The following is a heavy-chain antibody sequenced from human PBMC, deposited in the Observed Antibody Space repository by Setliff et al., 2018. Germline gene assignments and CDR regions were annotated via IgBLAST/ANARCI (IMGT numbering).Heavy chain of an antibody. D-gene: IGHD3-16*01. CDR3: ARELVIIATWGNSAMGEAFDI. Sequence: SVKVSCKASGYTFTGYYMHWVRQAPGQGLEWMGWINPNSGGTNYAQKFQGRVTMTRDTSISTAYMELSRLRSDDTAVYYCARELVIIATWGNSAMGEAFDIWGQGSMVTVSS. V-gene: IGHV1-2*02. CDR2: INPNSGGT. J-gene: IGHJ3*02. CDR1: GYTFTGYY.